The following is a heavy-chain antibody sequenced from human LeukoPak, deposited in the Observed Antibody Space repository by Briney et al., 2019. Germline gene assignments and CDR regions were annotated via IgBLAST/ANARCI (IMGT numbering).Heavy chain of an antibody. V-gene: IGHV3-23*01. CDR1: GFTFSDHA. Sequence: GGSLRLSCAAPGFTFSDHAMSWVRQAPGKGLEWVAAISGSGGSAYSADSVKGRFTVSRGNSKNTLYLQMNSLRADDTAVYYCARHKENYGDSCLDDDWGQGTLVTVPS. CDR2: ISGSGGSA. D-gene: IGHD4-17*01. J-gene: IGHJ4*02. CDR3: ARHKENYGDSCLDDD.